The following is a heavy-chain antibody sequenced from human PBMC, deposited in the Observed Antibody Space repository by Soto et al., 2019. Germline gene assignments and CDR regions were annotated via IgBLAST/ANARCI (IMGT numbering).Heavy chain of an antibody. CDR3: AKEREEPWIQSGANCFDS. J-gene: IGHJ4*02. CDR2: ISGYDGKS. V-gene: IGHV3-23*01. CDR1: GFTFRNFA. Sequence: EVQLLESGGGLIHPGGSPRLSCAASGFTFRNFAMNWVRQAPGEGLEWVSRISGYDGKSSYANSVKGRFPISRDNSKGPLYLQLTSLRAEDTAVYYCAKEREEPWIQSGANCFDSWGQGTLVSVSS. D-gene: IGHD5-18*01.